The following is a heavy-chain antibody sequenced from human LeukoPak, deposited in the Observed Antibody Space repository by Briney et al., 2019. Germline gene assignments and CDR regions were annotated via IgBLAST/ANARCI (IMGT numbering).Heavy chain of an antibody. V-gene: IGHV4-38-2*01. CDR3: ARSVLY. J-gene: IGHJ4*02. Sequence: SETLSLTCAVSGYSISSGCYWGWIRQPPGKGLEWIGSIHHSGTTYYNPSLKSRVSISVDTSKNQFSLKLISVTAADTAVYYCARSVLYWGQGTLVTVSS. CDR1: GYSISSGCY. CDR2: IHHSGTT.